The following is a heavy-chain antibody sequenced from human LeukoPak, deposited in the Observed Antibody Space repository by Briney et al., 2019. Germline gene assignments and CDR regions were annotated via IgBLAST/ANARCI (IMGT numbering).Heavy chain of an antibody. Sequence: PSETLSLTCAVSGSSITNDYWSWIRQPPGKGLEWIGYISGTTNYNPSLKSRVTISQDPSKNQFSLKLTSVTAADTAVYYCARHSWVDGYFDYWGQGTLVTVSS. J-gene: IGHJ4*02. D-gene: IGHD5-24*01. CDR2: ISGTT. V-gene: IGHV4-59*08. CDR3: ARHSWVDGYFDY. CDR1: GSSITNDY.